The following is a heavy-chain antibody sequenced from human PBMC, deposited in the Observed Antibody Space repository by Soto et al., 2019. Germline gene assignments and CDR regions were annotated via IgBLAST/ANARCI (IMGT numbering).Heavy chain of an antibody. Sequence: GGSLRLSCAASGLTFSDRYMDWVRQAPGKGLEWVGFIRSKAYGGTTEYAASVKGRFTISRDDSKSIAYLQMNSLKTEDTAVYYCTRDQSEYQLLWDYYYYGMDVWGQGTTVTVSS. D-gene: IGHD2-2*01. J-gene: IGHJ6*02. V-gene: IGHV3-49*04. CDR1: GLTFSDRY. CDR2: IRSKAYGGTT. CDR3: TRDQSEYQLLWDYYYYGMDV.